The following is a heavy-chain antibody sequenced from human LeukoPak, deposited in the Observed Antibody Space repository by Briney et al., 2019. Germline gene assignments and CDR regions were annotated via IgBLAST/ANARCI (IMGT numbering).Heavy chain of an antibody. V-gene: IGHV3-64*01. J-gene: IGHJ3*02. CDR1: GFTFSSYA. CDR2: ISSNGGST. D-gene: IGHD5-18*01. Sequence: GGSLRLSCAASGFTFSSYAMHWVRQAPGKGLEYVSAISSNGGSTYYANSVKGRFTISRDNSKNTLYLQMGSLRAEDMAVYYCARDHSGYSYGSWAFDIWGQGTMVTVSS. CDR3: ARDHSGYSYGSWAFDI.